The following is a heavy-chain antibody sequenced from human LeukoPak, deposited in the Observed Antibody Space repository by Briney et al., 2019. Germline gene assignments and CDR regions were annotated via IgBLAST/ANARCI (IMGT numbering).Heavy chain of an antibody. CDR3: ARGRPHGNDY. Sequence: GGSLRLSCAASGFTFSSYWMNWVRQAPGKGLVWVSRIASDGSSTTYADSVKGRFSISRDNAKNTLYLQMNSLRVEDTAVYYCARGRPHGNDYWGQGTLVTISS. D-gene: IGHD4-23*01. CDR1: GFTFSSYW. V-gene: IGHV3-74*01. J-gene: IGHJ4*02. CDR2: IASDGSST.